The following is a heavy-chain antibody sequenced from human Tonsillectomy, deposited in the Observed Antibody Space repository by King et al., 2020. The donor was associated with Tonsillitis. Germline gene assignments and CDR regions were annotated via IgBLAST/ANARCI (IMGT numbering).Heavy chain of an antibody. CDR1: GFSLTTSGVA. J-gene: IGHJ5*02. CDR2: IYWNDDT. CDR3: AHGYFDWLSTVGWFDP. Sequence: ITLKESGPTLMKPTQTLTLTCTFSGFSLTTSGVAVGWIRQPPGKALEWLALIYWNDDTSYSPSLKSRLTITKDTSKNQVILTMTNMDPVDTATYYCAHGYFDWLSTVGWFDPWGQGTLVTVSS. D-gene: IGHD3-9*01. V-gene: IGHV2-5*01.